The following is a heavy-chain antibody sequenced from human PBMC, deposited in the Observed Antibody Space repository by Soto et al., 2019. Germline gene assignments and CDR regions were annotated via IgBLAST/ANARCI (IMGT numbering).Heavy chain of an antibody. D-gene: IGHD3-10*01. CDR1: GFNFNDHG. Sequence: EVQLVESGGGLVQPGRSLRLSCIASGFNFNDHGMHWVRQAPGKGLEWVSGITWHSDGMGYADSVKGRFTISRDNAKNSQKLQMNSLRGEDKSLYYCAKENSGFSGYMDDWGKGTTVTVSS. V-gene: IGHV3-9*01. CDR2: ITWHSDGM. J-gene: IGHJ6*03. CDR3: AKENSGFSGYMDD.